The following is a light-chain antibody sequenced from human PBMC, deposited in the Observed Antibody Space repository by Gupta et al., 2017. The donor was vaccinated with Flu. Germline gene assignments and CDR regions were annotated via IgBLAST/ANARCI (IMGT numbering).Light chain of an antibody. CDR2: EVS. V-gene: IGLV2-14*01. CDR1: SSDVGAYNY. J-gene: IGLJ1*01. CDR3: SSYTSSSIPDV. Sequence: QSALTQPASVSGSPGQSITIPSTGTSSDVGAYNYFSWYQQHPGKAPKLMIYEVSNRPSGVSNRFSGSKSGNTASLTISGLQAEDEADYYCSSYTSSSIPDVFGTGTKVTVL.